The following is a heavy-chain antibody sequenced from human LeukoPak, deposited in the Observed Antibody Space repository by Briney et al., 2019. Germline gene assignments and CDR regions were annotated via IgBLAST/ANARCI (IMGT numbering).Heavy chain of an antibody. CDR1: GDAITNYY. J-gene: IGHJ5*02. CDR2: MYYSGSA. D-gene: IGHD2-2*01. V-gene: IGHV4-59*08. CDR3: ARHASSSTSCLPA. Sequence: SETLSLTCTVSGDAITNYYWSWIRQPPGQGLEWIANMYYSGSANYNPSLKSRVTISVDTSKNQFSLKLTSVNADDTALYYSARHASSSTSCLPAWGQGIVVTVSS.